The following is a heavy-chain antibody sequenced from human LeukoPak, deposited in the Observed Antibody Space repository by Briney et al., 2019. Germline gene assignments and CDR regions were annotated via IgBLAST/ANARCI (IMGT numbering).Heavy chain of an antibody. CDR1: GFTFSSYS. V-gene: IGHV3-21*01. D-gene: IGHD2-21*02. CDR2: ISGSSSYL. CDR3: ATFVTVARDGASFDH. Sequence: GGPLRLSCAASGFTFSSYSMNWVRQAPGKGLEWVSSISGSSSYLSYADSVMGRFSISRDNAKNSLYLQMDSLRAEDTAMYYCATFVTVARDGASFDHWGQGTLVTVSS. J-gene: IGHJ4*02.